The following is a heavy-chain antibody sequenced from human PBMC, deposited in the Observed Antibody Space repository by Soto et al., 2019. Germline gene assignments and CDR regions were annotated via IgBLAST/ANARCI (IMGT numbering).Heavy chain of an antibody. CDR2: IYWDDDR. V-gene: IGHV2-5*02. D-gene: IGHD3-22*01. CDR1: GFSLSTTGVG. CDR3: VHSFYDLSGPFLFDY. J-gene: IGHJ4*02. Sequence: QITLKESGPTLVKPTQTLTLSCTFSGFSLSTTGVGVGWIRQPPGKALEWLALIYWDDDRRQSPSLKSRLTITGDTSKNQVVLTLTNMDPVDTATYYCVHSFYDLSGPFLFDYLGQGTLVTVSS.